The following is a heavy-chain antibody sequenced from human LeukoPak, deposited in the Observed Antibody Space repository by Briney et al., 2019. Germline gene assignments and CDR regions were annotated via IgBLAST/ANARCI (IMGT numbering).Heavy chain of an antibody. CDR2: INPNSGGT. Sequence: ASVKVSCKASVDTFTGYYMHWVRQAPGQGLEWMGWINPNSGGTNYAQKFQGRVTMTRDTSISTAYMELSRLRSDDTAVYYCARDITIFGVGPDAFDIWGQGTMVTVSS. J-gene: IGHJ3*02. CDR1: VDTFTGYY. V-gene: IGHV1-2*02. D-gene: IGHD3-3*01. CDR3: ARDITIFGVGPDAFDI.